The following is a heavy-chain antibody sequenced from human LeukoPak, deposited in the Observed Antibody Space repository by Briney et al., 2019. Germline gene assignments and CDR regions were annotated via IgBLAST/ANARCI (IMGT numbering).Heavy chain of an antibody. CDR3: VRDNSRGQSLGVIY. CDR2: INADSSTI. V-gene: IGHV3-48*01. Sequence: GGSLRLSCAASGFTFSTYNMNWVRQAPGKGLEWISYINADSSTIQYADSVRGRFTTSRYNAKNSLYLQMNSLRAEDTAVYYCVRDNSRGQSLGVIYWGQGSLVTVSS. D-gene: IGHD3-22*01. J-gene: IGHJ4*02. CDR1: GFTFSTYN.